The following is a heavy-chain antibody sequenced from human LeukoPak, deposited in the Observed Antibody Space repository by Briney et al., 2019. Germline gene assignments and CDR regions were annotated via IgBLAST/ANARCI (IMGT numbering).Heavy chain of an antibody. CDR1: GCTFTSTA. Sequence: SVSVSCKASGCTFTSTAVQWVRQARGQRLEWIGWILVGSGNTNYAQMFQERVTLTWDVSTSTAYMVLSSLRSEDTAIYYCASDPPYTSSSAWWGQGTLVTVSS. CDR2: ILVGSGNT. V-gene: IGHV1-58*01. D-gene: IGHD2-2*01. J-gene: IGHJ4*02. CDR3: ASDPPYTSSSAW.